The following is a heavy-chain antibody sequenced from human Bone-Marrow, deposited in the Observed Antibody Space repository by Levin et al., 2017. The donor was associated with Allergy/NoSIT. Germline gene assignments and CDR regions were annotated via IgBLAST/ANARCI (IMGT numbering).Heavy chain of an antibody. Sequence: PSETLSLTCTVSGGSISSGGYYWSWIRQHPGKGLEWIGYIYYSGSTYYNPSLKSRVTISVDTSKNQFSLKLSSVTAADTAVYYCARAPRAYGDYVLGYDYWGQGTLVTVSS. CDR2: IYYSGST. CDR1: GGSISSGGYY. V-gene: IGHV4-31*03. D-gene: IGHD4-17*01. CDR3: ARAPRAYGDYVLGYDY. J-gene: IGHJ4*02.